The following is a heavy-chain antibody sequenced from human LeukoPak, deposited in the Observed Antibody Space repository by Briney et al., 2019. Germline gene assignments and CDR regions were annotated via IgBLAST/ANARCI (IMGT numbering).Heavy chain of an antibody. J-gene: IGHJ6*02. V-gene: IGHV1-69*04. CDR1: GGTFSSYA. Sequence: SVKVSCKASGGTFSSYAISWVRQAPGQGLEWMGRIIPILGIANYAQKFQGRVTITADKSTSTAYMELSSLRSEDTAVYYCAAENKRSVFGVVSYYYYGMDVWGQGTTVTVSS. D-gene: IGHD3-3*01. CDR2: IIPILGIA. CDR3: AAENKRSVFGVVSYYYYGMDV.